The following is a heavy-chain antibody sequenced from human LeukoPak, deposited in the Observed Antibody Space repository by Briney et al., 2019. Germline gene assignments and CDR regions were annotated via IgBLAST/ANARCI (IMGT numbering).Heavy chain of an antibody. J-gene: IGHJ3*02. CDR1: GFTFSSYA. CDR2: ISGSGGTT. V-gene: IGHV3-23*01. CDR3: AKTPGWRLKDAFDI. D-gene: IGHD2-21*02. Sequence: GGSLRLSCAASGFTFSSYAMSWVRQAPGKGLEWVSAISGSGGTTYDADSVQGRFTISRDNSKNTLYLQMNSLRAEDTAVYYCAKTPGWRLKDAFDIWGQGTMVTVSS.